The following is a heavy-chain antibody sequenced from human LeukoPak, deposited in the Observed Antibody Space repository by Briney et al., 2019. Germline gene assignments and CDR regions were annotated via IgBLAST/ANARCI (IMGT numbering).Heavy chain of an antibody. CDR1: GFTFSSCW. CDR3: ARVGLGVGSGRKASGFDP. D-gene: IGHD3-10*01. J-gene: IGHJ5*02. V-gene: IGHV3-7*01. CDR2: IKQDGSEK. Sequence: PGGSLRLSCAASGFTFSSCWMNWVRQAPGKGLEWVANIKQDGSEKYYVDSVKGRFTISRDNAKNSLYLQMNSLRTEDTAVYYCARVGLGVGSGRKASGFDPWGQGTLVTVSS.